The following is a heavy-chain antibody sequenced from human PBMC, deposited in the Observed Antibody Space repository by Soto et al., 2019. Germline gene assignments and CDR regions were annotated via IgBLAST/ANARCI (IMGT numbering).Heavy chain of an antibody. Sequence: SETLSLTCAVSGGSISSSNWWSGVRQPPGKGLEWIGEIYHSGSTNYNPSLKSRVTISVDKSKNQFSLKLSSVTAADTAVYYCASLQAQYSGYDSYYYYGMDVWGQGTTVTVS. CDR2: IYHSGST. V-gene: IGHV4-4*02. D-gene: IGHD5-12*01. J-gene: IGHJ6*02. CDR1: GGSISSSNW. CDR3: ASLQAQYSGYDSYYYYGMDV.